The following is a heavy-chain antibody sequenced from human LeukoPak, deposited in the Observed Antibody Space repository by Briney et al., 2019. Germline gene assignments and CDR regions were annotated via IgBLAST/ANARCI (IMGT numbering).Heavy chain of an antibody. J-gene: IGHJ4*02. Sequence: GGSLRLSCAASGFGFTDAWMNWVRQAPGKGLEWVAVISYDGSNKYYADSVKGRFTISRDNSKNTLYLQMNSLRAEDTAVYYCARNSGSYVGGYFDYWGQGTLVTVSS. CDR1: GFGFTDAW. D-gene: IGHD1-26*01. CDR2: ISYDGSNK. CDR3: ARNSGSYVGGYFDY. V-gene: IGHV3-30-3*01.